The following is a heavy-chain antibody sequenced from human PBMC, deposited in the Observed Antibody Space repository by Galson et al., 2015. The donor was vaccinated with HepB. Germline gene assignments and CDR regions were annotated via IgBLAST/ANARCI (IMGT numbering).Heavy chain of an antibody. CDR1: GFTFSSYA. J-gene: IGHJ6*02. CDR2: IKSKTDGGTT. V-gene: IGHV3-15*01. D-gene: IGHD6-13*01. CDR3: TTGAAAGWTPNYYYYGMDV. Sequence: SLRLSCAASGFTFSSYAMSWVRQTPGKGLEWVGRIKSKTDGGTTDYAAPVKGRFTISRDDSKNTLYLQMNSLKTEDTAVYYCTTGAAAGWTPNYYYYGMDVWGQGTTVTVSS.